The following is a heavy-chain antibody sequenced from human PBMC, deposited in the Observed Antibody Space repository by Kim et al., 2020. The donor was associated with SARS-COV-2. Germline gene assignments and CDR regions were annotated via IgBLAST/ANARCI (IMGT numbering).Heavy chain of an antibody. J-gene: IGHJ3*02. CDR1: GGSISSSSYY. D-gene: IGHD3-10*01. CDR3: ARQYLTMVRGVICDAFDI. Sequence: SETLSLTCTVSGGSISSSSYYWGWIRQPPGKGLEWIGSIYYSGSTYYNPSLKSRVTISVDTSKNQFSLKLSSVTAADTAVYYCARQYLTMVRGVICDAFDIWGQGTMVTVSS. CDR2: IYYSGST. V-gene: IGHV4-39*01.